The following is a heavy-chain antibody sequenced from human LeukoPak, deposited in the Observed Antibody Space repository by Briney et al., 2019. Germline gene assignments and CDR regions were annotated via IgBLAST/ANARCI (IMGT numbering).Heavy chain of an antibody. CDR1: GFTFSNYA. CDR3: AKYVCGGDCYDYFDC. J-gene: IGHJ4*02. Sequence: GGSLRLSCAASGFTFSNYAMSWVRQAPGKGLEWVSGIRSSGHNTYYEDSVKGRFTISRDNSKNMLYLQMNSLRAEDTAVYYCAKYVCGGDCYDYFDCWGQGTLVTLSS. CDR2: IRSSGHNT. V-gene: IGHV3-23*01. D-gene: IGHD2-21*02.